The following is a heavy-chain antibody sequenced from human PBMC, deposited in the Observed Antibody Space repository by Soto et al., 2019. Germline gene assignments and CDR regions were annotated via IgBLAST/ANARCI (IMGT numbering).Heavy chain of an antibody. CDR1: GGSISSGGYS. V-gene: IGHV4-30-2*01. CDR2: MYHSGST. CDR3: AKTYGGNSGLFDY. Sequence: SETLSLTCAVSGGSISSGGYSWSWIRQPPGKGLEWIGYMYHSGSTYYNPSLKSRVTISIDRSKNQFSLKLSSVTAADTAVYYCAKTYGGNSGLFDYWGQGTLVTVSS. D-gene: IGHD4-17*01. J-gene: IGHJ4*01.